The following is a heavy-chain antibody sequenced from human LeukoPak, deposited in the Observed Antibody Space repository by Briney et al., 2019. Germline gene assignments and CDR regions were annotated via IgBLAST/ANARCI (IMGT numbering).Heavy chain of an antibody. D-gene: IGHD2-2*02. CDR1: GYTFTGYY. CDR3: ARVPGYCSSTSCYKGWFNP. J-gene: IGHJ5*02. V-gene: IGHV1-2*06. CDR2: INPNSGGT. Sequence: GASVKVSYKASGYTFTGYYMHWVRQAPGQGPEWMGRINPNSGGTNYAQKFQGRVTMTRDTSISTAYMELSRLRSDDTAVYYCARVPGYCSSTSCYKGWFNPWGQGTLVTVSS.